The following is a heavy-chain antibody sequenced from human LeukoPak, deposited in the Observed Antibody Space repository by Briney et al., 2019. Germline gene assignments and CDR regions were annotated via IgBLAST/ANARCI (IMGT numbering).Heavy chain of an antibody. CDR3: ATWADTAMIHAEYFQH. J-gene: IGHJ1*01. CDR2: INHSGST. D-gene: IGHD5-18*01. Sequence: SETLSLTCAVYGGSFSGYYWSWIRQPPGKGLEWIGEINHSGSTNYNPSLKSRVTISVDTSKNQFSLKLSSVTAADTAVYYCATWADTAMIHAEYFQHWGQGTLVTVPS. CDR1: GGSFSGYY. V-gene: IGHV4-34*01.